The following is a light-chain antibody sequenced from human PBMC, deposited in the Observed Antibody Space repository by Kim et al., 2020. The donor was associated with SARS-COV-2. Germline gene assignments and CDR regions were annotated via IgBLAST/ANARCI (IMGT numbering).Light chain of an antibody. CDR3: QRYNNAPLT. V-gene: IGKV1-27*01. CDR2: AAS. J-gene: IGKJ4*01. CDR1: HDIINY. Sequence: DIQMTQSPSSLSASLGDRVTITCRASHDIINYLAWYQQKPGRVPKLLIYAASTLRSGVPPRFSGSGSGTDFTLTISSLQPEDVATYYCQRYNNAPLTFGGGTKVDIK.